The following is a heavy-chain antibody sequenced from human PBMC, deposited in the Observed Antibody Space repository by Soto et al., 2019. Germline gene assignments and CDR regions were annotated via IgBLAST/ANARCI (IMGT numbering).Heavy chain of an antibody. CDR1: AYTFTSYG. CDR2: ISAYNGNT. D-gene: IGHD3-22*01. V-gene: IGHV1-18*04. J-gene: IGHJ4*02. Sequence: SVKVSCKASAYTFTSYGISWVRQAPGQGLEWMGWISAYNGNTNYAQKLQGRVTMTTDTSTSTAYMEPRSLRSDDTAVYYCARVPLYYYDSSGTVDYWGQGTLVTASS. CDR3: ARVPLYYYDSSGTVDY.